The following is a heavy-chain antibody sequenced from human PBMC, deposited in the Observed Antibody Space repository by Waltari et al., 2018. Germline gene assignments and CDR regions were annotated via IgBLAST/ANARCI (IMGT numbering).Heavy chain of an antibody. CDR2: IGGSDT. J-gene: IGHJ4*02. V-gene: IGHV3-23*01. D-gene: IGHD5-18*01. Sequence: GLVQPGGSLRLSCAASGFTFSSYAMSWVRQAPGKGLEWVSGIGGSDTYYADSVKGRFTISRDNSKNTLYLQMNSLTAEDTAVYYCARDLLPRYNKPFDYWGQGTLVTVSS. CDR3: ARDLLPRYNKPFDY. CDR1: GFTFSSYA.